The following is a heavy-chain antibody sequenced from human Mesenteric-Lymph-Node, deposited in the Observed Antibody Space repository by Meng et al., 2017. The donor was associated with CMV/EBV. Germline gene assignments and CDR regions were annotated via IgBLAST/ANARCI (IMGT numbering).Heavy chain of an antibody. V-gene: IGHV4-4*02. Sequence: SISSRNWWSWVRQTPGKGLEWIAEIYHRGITNYNPSLKSRVTISVDISKNQFSLRLTSATAADTAVYYCARDGRGYFGAGSFSWFDSWGQGTLVTVSS. CDR1: SISSRNW. CDR3: ARDGRGYFGAGSFSWFDS. CDR2: IYHRGIT. J-gene: IGHJ5*01. D-gene: IGHD3-10*01.